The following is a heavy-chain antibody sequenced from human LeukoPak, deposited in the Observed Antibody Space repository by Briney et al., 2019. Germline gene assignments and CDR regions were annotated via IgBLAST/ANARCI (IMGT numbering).Heavy chain of an antibody. J-gene: IGHJ2*01. D-gene: IGHD2-15*01. CDR1: GGSISSGGYS. Sequence: PSQTLSLTCAVSGGSISSGGYSWGWIRQPPGKGLEWIGYTYHSGSTYYNPSLKSRVTISVDRAKNQFSLKLSSVTAADTAVYYCARVVAATDYWYFDLWGRGTLVTVSS. V-gene: IGHV4-30-2*01. CDR3: ARVVAATDYWYFDL. CDR2: TYHSGST.